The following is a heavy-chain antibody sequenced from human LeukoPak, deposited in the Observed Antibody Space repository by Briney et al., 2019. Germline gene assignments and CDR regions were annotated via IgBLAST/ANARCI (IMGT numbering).Heavy chain of an antibody. J-gene: IGHJ4*02. D-gene: IGHD3-22*01. CDR1: GGSISSGYY. CDR3: ARSQEGDYYDSSGYYIDY. CDR2: IYHSGST. V-gene: IGHV4-38-2*02. Sequence: SETLSLTCTVSGGSISSGYYWGWIRQPPGKGLEWIGSIYHSGSTYYNPSLKSRVTISVDTSKNQFSLKLSSVTAADTAVYYCARSQEGDYYDSSGYYIDYWGQGTLVTVSS.